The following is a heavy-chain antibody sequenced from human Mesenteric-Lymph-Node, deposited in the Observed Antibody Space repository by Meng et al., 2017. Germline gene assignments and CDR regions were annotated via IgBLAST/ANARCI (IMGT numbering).Heavy chain of an antibody. Sequence: SVKVSCKASGGTFSSYTISWVRQAPGQGLEWMGRIIPILGIANYAQKFQGRVTITADKSTSTAYMELSSLRSEDTAVYYCARARPNWDGYGPNWFDPWGQGTLVTVSS. CDR1: GGTFSSYT. CDR3: ARARPNWDGYGPNWFDP. CDR2: IIPILGIA. V-gene: IGHV1-69*02. D-gene: IGHD1-1*01. J-gene: IGHJ5*02.